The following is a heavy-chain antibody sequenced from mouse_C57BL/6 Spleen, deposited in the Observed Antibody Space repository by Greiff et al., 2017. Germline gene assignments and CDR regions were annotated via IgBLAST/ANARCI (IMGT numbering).Heavy chain of an antibody. Sequence: QVQLQQSGAELARPGASVKLSCKASGYTFTSYGISWVKQRTGQGLEWIGEIYPRSGNTYYNEKFKGKATLTADKSSSTAYMELRSLTSEDSAVYFCARGYDGLYYLDYWGQGTTLTVSS. J-gene: IGHJ2*01. D-gene: IGHD2-3*01. V-gene: IGHV1-81*01. CDR1: GYTFTSYG. CDR2: IYPRSGNT. CDR3: ARGYDGLYYLDY.